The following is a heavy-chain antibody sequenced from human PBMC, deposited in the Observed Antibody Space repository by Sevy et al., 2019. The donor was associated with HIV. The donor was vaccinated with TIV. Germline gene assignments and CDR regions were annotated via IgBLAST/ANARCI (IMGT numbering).Heavy chain of an antibody. CDR3: ARDRVIAVAGTYGMDV. J-gene: IGHJ6*02. CDR2: ISSSSSTI. D-gene: IGHD6-19*01. CDR1: GFTFSYYD. Sequence: GGSLRLSCAASGFTFSYYDMNWVRQAPGKGLEWVSYISSSSSTIYYADSVKGRFTISRDNAKNSLYLQMNSLRDEDTAVYYCARDRVIAVAGTYGMDVWGQGTTVTVSS. V-gene: IGHV3-48*02.